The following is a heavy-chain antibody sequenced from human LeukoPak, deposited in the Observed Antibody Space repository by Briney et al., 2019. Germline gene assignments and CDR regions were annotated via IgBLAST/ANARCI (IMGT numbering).Heavy chain of an antibody. Sequence: SVKVSCKASGGTFSGYAISWVRQAPGQGLEWMGGIIPIFGTANYAQKFQGRVTITTDESTSTAYMELSSLRSEDTAVYYCARVTRRAAGAENWFDPWGQGTLVTVSS. CDR3: ARVTRRAAGAENWFDP. CDR1: GGTFSGYA. J-gene: IGHJ5*02. CDR2: IIPIFGTA. V-gene: IGHV1-69*05. D-gene: IGHD6-13*01.